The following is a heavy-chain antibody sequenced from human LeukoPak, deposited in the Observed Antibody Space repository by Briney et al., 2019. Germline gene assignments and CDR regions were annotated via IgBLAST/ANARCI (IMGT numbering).Heavy chain of an antibody. CDR2: IYTSGNT. V-gene: IGHV4-61*09. CDR3: AGVGATGVDY. Sequence: PSETLSLTCTVSGGSISSGSYCWSWIRQPAGKGLEWIGHIYTSGNTNYNPSLKSRVTISVDTSKNQFSLKLSSVTAADTAVYYCAGVGATGVDYWGQGTLVTVSS. D-gene: IGHD1-26*01. J-gene: IGHJ4*02. CDR1: GGSISSGSYC.